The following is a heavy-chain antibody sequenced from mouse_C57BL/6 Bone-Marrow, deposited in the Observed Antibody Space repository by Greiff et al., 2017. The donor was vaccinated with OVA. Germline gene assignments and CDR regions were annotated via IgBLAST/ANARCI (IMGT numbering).Heavy chain of an antibody. CDR3: ARLGDYSWFAY. J-gene: IGHJ3*01. V-gene: IGHV5-17*01. CDR1: GITFSDYG. CDR2: ISSGSSTI. Sequence: DVMLVESGGGLVKPGGSLKLSCAASGITFSDYGMHWVRQAPEKGLEWVAYISSGSSTIYYADTVKGRFTISRDNAKNTLFLQMTSLRSEDTAMYYCARLGDYSWFAYWGQGTLVTVSA. D-gene: IGHD1-1*01.